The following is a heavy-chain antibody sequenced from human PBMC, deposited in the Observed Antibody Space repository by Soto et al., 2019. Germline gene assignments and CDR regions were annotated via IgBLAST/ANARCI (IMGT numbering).Heavy chain of an antibody. CDR1: GYTFTSYG. Sequence: ASVKVSCKASGYTFTSYGISWVRQAPGQGLEWMGWISAYNGNTNYAQKLQGRVTMTTDTSTSTVYMELGSLTSEDTAVYYCARDFVEVPSAHYYFDDWGQGTLVTVSS. J-gene: IGHJ4*02. D-gene: IGHD2-2*01. V-gene: IGHV1-18*01. CDR2: ISAYNGNT. CDR3: ARDFVEVPSAHYYFDD.